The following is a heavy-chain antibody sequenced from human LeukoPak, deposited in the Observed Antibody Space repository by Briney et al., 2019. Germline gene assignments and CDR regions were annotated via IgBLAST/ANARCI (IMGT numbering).Heavy chain of an antibody. CDR1: GFTFSSYD. J-gene: IGHJ4*02. V-gene: IGHV3-66*01. CDR2: IYSGRST. CDR3: AKDFESGSYSSFDFDY. Sequence: GGSLRLSCAASGFTFSSYDMSWVRQAPGKGLEWVSVIYSGRSTSYSDAVKGRFTIFRDNSRNTLYLQMNSLRAEDTAVYYCAKDFESGSYSSFDFDYWGQGTLVTVSS. D-gene: IGHD1-26*01.